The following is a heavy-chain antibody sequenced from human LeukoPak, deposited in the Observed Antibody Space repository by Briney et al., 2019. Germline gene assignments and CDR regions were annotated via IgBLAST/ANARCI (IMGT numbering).Heavy chain of an antibody. CDR2: IYPADSDT. V-gene: IGHV5-51*01. CDR1: GYRFTNYW. Sequence: GGSLQISCKAPGYRFTNYWIGWVRQMPGKGLEWMGSIYPADSDTRNRPSFQGQVTISADKSINTAYLQLSSLKASDTAMYYCARQFKMVTAYDYWGQGTLVTVSS. J-gene: IGHJ4*02. D-gene: IGHD5-18*01. CDR3: ARQFKMVTAYDY.